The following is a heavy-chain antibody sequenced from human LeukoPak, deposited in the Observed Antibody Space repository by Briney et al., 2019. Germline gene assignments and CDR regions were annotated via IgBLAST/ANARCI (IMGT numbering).Heavy chain of an antibody. D-gene: IGHD1-14*01. J-gene: IGHJ4*02. V-gene: IGHV3-15*01. Sequence: GGSLRLSCAASGFTFSDAWMTWVRQAPGKGLEWVGRIKSKTDGGTTDYAAPVKGRFTISRDDSENTLYLQMSSLKTEDTAMYYCTPDISPVLYWGQGTLVTVSS. CDR2: IKSKTDGGTT. CDR3: TPDISPVLY. CDR1: GFTFSDAW.